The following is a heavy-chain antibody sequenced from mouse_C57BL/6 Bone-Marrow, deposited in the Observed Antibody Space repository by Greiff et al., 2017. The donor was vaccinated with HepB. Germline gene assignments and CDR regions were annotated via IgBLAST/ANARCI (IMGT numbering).Heavy chain of an antibody. D-gene: IGHD4-1*01. J-gene: IGHJ4*01. CDR2: ISYSGST. V-gene: IGHV3-1*01. CDR3: ARVNWCYAMDY. CDR1: GYSITSGYD. Sequence: EVKLMESGPGMVKPSQSLSLTCTVTGYSITSGYDWHWIRHFPGNKLEWMGYISYSGSTNYNPSLKSRISITHDTSKNHFFLKLNSVTTEDTATYYCARVNWCYAMDYWGQGTSVTVSS.